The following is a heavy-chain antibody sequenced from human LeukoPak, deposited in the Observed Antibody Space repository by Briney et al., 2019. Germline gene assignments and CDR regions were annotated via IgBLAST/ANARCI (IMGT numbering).Heavy chain of an antibody. CDR1: GYTFIGYY. CDR2: INPNTGGT. J-gene: IGHJ4*02. D-gene: IGHD6-13*01. V-gene: IGHV1-2*02. CDR3: AREEGYSSSWYHFDY. Sequence: ASVNVSCKASGYTFIGYYMHWVRQAPGQGLEWMGWINPNTGGTNFVQKFQGRVTMTRDTSITTGYMELSRLRFDDTAVYYCAREEGYSSSWYHFDYWGQGTLVTVSS.